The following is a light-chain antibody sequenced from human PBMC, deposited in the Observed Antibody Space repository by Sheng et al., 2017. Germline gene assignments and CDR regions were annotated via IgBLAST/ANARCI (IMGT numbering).Light chain of an antibody. CDR1: QTVTSR. CDR2: KIS. Sequence: DTQMTQSPSTLSASVGDRVIVTCRASQTVTSRLAWYQQKPGKAPKLLIQKISNLESGVPSRFGGSGSGTEFTLTISNLQPDDFATYYCQQYDNYPYSFGQGTNLEIK. J-gene: IGKJ2*03. CDR3: QQYDNYPYS. V-gene: IGKV1-5*03.